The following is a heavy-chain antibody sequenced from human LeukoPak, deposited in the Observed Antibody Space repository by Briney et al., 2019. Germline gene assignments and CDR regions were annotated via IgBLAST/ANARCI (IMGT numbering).Heavy chain of an antibody. V-gene: IGHV3-21*01. J-gene: IGHJ4*02. CDR1: GFTFSSYS. D-gene: IGHD1-26*01. CDR3: AREGVGASLDY. Sequence: GGSLRLSCAASGFTFSSYSMNWVRQAPGKGLEWVSSISSSSSYIYYADSVKGRFTISRDNAKSTLYLQMNSLRAEDTAVYYCAREGVGASLDYWGQGTLVTVSS. CDR2: ISSSSSYI.